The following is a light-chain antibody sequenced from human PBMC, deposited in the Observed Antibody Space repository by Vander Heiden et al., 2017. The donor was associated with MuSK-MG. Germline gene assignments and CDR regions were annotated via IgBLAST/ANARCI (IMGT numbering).Light chain of an antibody. V-gene: IGKV4-1*01. Sequence: DIVLTQSPDPLAVSLGERATINCKSSQSVLYTSNHKNYLTCYQQKPGQPPKLLICWASTRDSGVPDRFSGSGSGTDFTLTISSLQTEDAAVYYCQQYDNTPWTFGQGTKVEI. J-gene: IGKJ1*01. CDR3: QQYDNTPWT. CDR2: WAS. CDR1: QSVLYTSNHKNY.